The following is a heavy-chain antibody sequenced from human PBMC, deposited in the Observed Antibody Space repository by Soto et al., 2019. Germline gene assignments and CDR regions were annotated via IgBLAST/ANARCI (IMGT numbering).Heavy chain of an antibody. CDR3: ASRRDGYNYNHYFDX. D-gene: IGHD5-12*01. Sequence: GGSLRLSFAASGFTFSSCAMSWVRQAPGKGLEWVSSIRGSGGSTYYADSVKGRLTISRDNSKNTLYLQMNSLRAEDTAVYYCASRRDGYNYNHYFDXWGQGTLVTVSX. CDR1: GFTFSSCA. J-gene: IGHJ4*02. CDR2: IRGSGGST. V-gene: IGHV3-23*01.